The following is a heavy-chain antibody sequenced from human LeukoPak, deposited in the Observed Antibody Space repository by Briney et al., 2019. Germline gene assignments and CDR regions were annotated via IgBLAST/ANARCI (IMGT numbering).Heavy chain of an antibody. CDR2: IWYDGSNK. Sequence: PGGSLRLSRAASGFTFSSYGMHWVRQAPGKGLEWVAVIWYDGSNKYYADSVKGRFTISGDNSKNTLYLQMNSLRAEDTAVYYCARQDGYNTLGYFDYWGQGTLVTVSS. V-gene: IGHV3-33*01. J-gene: IGHJ4*02. CDR1: GFTFSSYG. CDR3: ARQDGYNTLGYFDY. D-gene: IGHD5-24*01.